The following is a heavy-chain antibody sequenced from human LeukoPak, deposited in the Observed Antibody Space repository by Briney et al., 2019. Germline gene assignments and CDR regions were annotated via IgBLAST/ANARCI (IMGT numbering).Heavy chain of an antibody. D-gene: IGHD1-26*01. CDR2: IFNSGST. Sequence: SETLSLTCTVSGGSISSHYWSWIRQPPGKRLEWICYIFNSGSTSYNPSLRSRVTMSVDTPKNQFSLKLSSVTAADTAVYYCGKSKGGSYYDYFDYWGQGTLVTVS. V-gene: IGHV4-59*08. CDR1: GGSISSHY. J-gene: IGHJ4*02. CDR3: GKSKGGSYYDYFDY.